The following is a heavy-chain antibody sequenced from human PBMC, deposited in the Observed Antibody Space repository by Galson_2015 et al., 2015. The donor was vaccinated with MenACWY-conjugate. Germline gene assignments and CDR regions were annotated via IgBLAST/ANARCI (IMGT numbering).Heavy chain of an antibody. CDR1: GFTFINYW. D-gene: IGHD3-10*01. CDR3: ARDKFGEGVRWFDP. J-gene: IGHJ5*01. V-gene: IGHV3-74*01. CDR2: IKADGSFS. Sequence: SLRLSCAASGFTFINYWMHWVRQPPGKGLEWISYIKADGSFSNYADSVKGRFTISLDTSKNQLSLRLSSVTAADTAVYYCARDKFGEGVRWFDPWGQGTLVTVSS.